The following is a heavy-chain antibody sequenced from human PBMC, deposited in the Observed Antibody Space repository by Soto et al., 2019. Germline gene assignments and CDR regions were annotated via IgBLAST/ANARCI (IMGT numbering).Heavy chain of an antibody. CDR2: ITPMFGIA. J-gene: IGHJ2*01. V-gene: IGHV1-69*12. CDR3: AQTLGSAVAGPGRFDL. CDR1: GGTFNRYA. Sequence: QVQLVQSGAEVKKPGSSVKVSCKASGGTFNRYAISWLRQAPGQGPEWMGGITPMFGIANYAQKFQGRVTNTADESTTTVHMELRRLTCEDTAVYYCAQTLGSAVAGPGRFDLWGRGTRVIVSS. D-gene: IGHD6-19*01.